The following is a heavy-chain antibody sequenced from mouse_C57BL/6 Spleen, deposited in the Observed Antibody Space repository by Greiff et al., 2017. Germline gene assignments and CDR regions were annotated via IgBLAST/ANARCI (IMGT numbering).Heavy chain of an antibody. D-gene: IGHD2-4*01. V-gene: IGHV1-62-2*01. Sequence: VHLVESGAELVKPGASVKLSCKASGYTFTEYTIHWVKQRSGQGLEWIGWFYPGSGSIKYNEKFKDKATLTADKSSSTVYMELSRLTSEDAAVYFCARDGYDYDGGAYWYFDVWGTGTTVTVSS. CDR3: ARDGYDYDGGAYWYFDV. CDR1: GYTFTEYT. J-gene: IGHJ1*03. CDR2: FYPGSGSI.